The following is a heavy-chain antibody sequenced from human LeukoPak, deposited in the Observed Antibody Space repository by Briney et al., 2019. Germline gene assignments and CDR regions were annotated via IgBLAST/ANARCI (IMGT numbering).Heavy chain of an antibody. J-gene: IGHJ6*02. CDR3: ARCPYYYGMDV. Sequence: GGSLRLSCAAFRFTLNTVWMSWVRQAPGKGLEWVANINKDGSEEYYVDSVKGRFTISRDNAKNSLYLQMNSLRAEDTAVYYCARCPYYYGMDVWGQGTTVTVSS. CDR1: RFTLNTVW. CDR2: INKDGSEE. V-gene: IGHV3-7*01.